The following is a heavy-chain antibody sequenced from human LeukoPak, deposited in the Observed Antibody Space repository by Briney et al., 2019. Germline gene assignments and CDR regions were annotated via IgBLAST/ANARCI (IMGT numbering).Heavy chain of an antibody. D-gene: IGHD3-22*01. V-gene: IGHV4-59*01. CDR2: IYYSGST. J-gene: IGHJ4*02. CDR3: AREWLLPYFDY. CDR1: GGSISSYY. Sequence: SETLSLTCTVSGGSISSYYWSWIRQPPGKGLEWIGYIYYSGSTNYNPSLKSRVTISVDTSKNQFSLKLSSVTAADTAVYYCAREWLLPYFDYWGQGTLVTVSS.